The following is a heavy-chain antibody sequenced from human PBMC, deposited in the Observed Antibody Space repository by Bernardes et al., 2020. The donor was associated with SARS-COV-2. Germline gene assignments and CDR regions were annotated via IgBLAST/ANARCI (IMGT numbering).Heavy chain of an antibody. Sequence: GGSLRLSCAASGFTFSSYWMSWVRQAPGKGLEWVANIKGDGSQRSSVDSVRGRFTISRDNAKNLLYLQMNSLRVEDTAVYYCARAPASFKFDSSDFLTYFGPWGQGALVTVSA. D-gene: IGHD6-25*01. CDR1: GFTFSSYW. CDR3: ARAPASFKFDSSDFLTYFGP. CDR2: IKGDGSQR. J-gene: IGHJ5*02. V-gene: IGHV3-7*01.